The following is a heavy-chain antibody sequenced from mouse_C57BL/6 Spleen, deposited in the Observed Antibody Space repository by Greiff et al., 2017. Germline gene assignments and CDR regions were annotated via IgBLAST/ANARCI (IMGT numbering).Heavy chain of an antibody. CDR3: ARHGLHYAMDY. CDR2: IWSDRST. V-gene: IGHV2-6-1*01. Sequence: VQLQESGPGLVAPSQSLSIPCTVSGFSLTSYGVHWVRQPPGKGLEWLVVIWSDRSTTYNSALKSRMSISKDNSKSQVFLKMNSLQTDDTAMYYCARHGLHYAMDYWGQGTSVTVSS. D-gene: IGHD6-1*01. J-gene: IGHJ4*01. CDR1: GFSLTSYG.